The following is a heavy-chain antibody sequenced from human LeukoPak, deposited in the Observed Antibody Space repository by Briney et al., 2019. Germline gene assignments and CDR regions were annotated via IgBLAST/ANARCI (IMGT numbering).Heavy chain of an antibody. CDR1: GGSMSHYY. D-gene: IGHD1-26*01. J-gene: IGHJ4*02. V-gene: IGHV4-4*07. CDR3: ARDSSIVGATTVGDY. Sequence: SETLSLTCTVSGGSMSHYYWSWIRQPAGKGLEWIGRIYTSGYTDYNLSLKSRVTMSVDTSKNQFSLKLSSVTAADTAVYYCARDSSIVGATTVGDYWGQGTLVTVSS. CDR2: IYTSGYT.